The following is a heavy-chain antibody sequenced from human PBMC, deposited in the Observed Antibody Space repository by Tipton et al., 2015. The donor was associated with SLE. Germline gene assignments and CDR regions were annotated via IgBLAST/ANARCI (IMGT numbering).Heavy chain of an antibody. Sequence: TLSLTCTVSGGSISSHYWSWIRQPPGKGLEWIGYIYYSGSTNYNPSLKSRVTISVDTSKNQFSLNLSSVTAADTAVYYCARVRYYYDSSGSHWYFDLWGRGTLVTVSS. CDR2: IYYSGST. D-gene: IGHD3-22*01. J-gene: IGHJ2*01. CDR3: ARVRYYYDSSGSHWYFDL. V-gene: IGHV4-59*11. CDR1: GGSISSHY.